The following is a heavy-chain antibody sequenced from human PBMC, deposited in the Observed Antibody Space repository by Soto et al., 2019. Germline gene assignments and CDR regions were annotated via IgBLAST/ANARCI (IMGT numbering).Heavy chain of an antibody. CDR3: ARQGAGAVAGSSWFDP. D-gene: IGHD6-19*01. Sequence: SETLSLTCTVSGGSISSSSYYWGWIRQPPXKGLEWIGSIYYSGSTYYNPSLKSRVTISVDTSKNQFSLKLSSVTAADTAVYYCARQGAGAVAGSSWFDPWGQGTLVTVSS. CDR1: GGSISSSSYY. V-gene: IGHV4-39*01. CDR2: IYYSGST. J-gene: IGHJ5*02.